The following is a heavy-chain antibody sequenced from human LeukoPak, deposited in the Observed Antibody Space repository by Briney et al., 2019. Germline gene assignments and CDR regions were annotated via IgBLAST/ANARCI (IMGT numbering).Heavy chain of an antibody. V-gene: IGHV3-66*01. CDR2: MYTGGGR. J-gene: IGHJ4*02. CDR1: GFSVSNYY. Sequence: GGSLRLSCAASGFSVSNYYMSWVRQPPGEGLEWVSVMYTGGGRYYGDSVKGRFTISRDNSKNTVFLQMNSLRVEDTALYYCTRGQSYCGADCYSDWGQGTLVTVSS. D-gene: IGHD2-21*02. CDR3: TRGQSYCGADCYSD.